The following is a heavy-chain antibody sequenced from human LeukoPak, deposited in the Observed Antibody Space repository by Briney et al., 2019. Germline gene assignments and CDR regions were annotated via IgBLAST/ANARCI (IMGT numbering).Heavy chain of an antibody. CDR2: INHGGRT. Sequence: PSETLSLTCAVYRGSFSGFYWSWIRQPPGQGLEWIGEINHGGRTNYNPSLKSRVSISVDPSKKQFSLKLSSVTAADTATYYCARSHYYDSSGSHNNWFDPWGQGILVTVSS. V-gene: IGHV4-34*01. D-gene: IGHD3-22*01. CDR1: RGSFSGFY. J-gene: IGHJ5*02. CDR3: ARSHYYDSSGSHNNWFDP.